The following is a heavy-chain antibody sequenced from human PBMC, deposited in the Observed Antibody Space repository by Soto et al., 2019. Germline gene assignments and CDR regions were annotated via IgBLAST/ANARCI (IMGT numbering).Heavy chain of an antibody. CDR3: ARDPLPAAQYYYYGMDV. D-gene: IGHD2-2*01. V-gene: IGHV3-30-3*01. CDR1: GFTFSSYA. J-gene: IGHJ6*02. CDR2: ISYDGSNK. Sequence: PGGSLRLSCAASGFTFSSYAMHWVRQAPGKGLEWVAVISYDGSNKYYADSVKGRFTISRDNSKNTLYLQMNSLRAEDTAVYYCARDPLPAAQYYYYGMDVWGQGTTVTVSS.